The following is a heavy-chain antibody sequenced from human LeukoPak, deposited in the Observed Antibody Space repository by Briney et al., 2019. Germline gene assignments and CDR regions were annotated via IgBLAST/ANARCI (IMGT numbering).Heavy chain of an antibody. J-gene: IGHJ5*02. V-gene: IGHV4-59*01. CDR3: ARSPMVRGVIITYWFDP. CDR1: GGSISSYY. Sequence: SETLSLTCTVSGGSISSYYWSWIRQPPGKGLEWIGYIYYSGSTNYNPSLKSRVTISVDTSKNQFSLKLSSVTAADTAAYYCARSPMVRGVIITYWFDPWGQGTLVTVSS. CDR2: IYYSGST. D-gene: IGHD3-10*01.